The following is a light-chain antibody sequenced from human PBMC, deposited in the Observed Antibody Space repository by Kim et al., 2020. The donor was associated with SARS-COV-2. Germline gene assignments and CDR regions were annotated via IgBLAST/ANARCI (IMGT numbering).Light chain of an antibody. CDR3: CSYARGSACV. Sequence: QSALTQPASVSGSPGQSITISCTGTSNDVGDYDYVSWYQQYPGKAPKLIIFDVSNRPSGVSGRFSGSKSGNTASLTISGLPDEDEADYYCCSYARGSACVFGTGTKVTVL. CDR2: DVS. J-gene: IGLJ1*01. V-gene: IGLV2-14*03. CDR1: SNDVGDYDY.